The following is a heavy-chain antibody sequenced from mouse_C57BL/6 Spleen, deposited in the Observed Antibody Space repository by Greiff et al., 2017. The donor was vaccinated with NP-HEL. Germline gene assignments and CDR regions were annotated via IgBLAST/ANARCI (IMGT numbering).Heavy chain of an antibody. Sequence: EVQLQQSGPELVKPGASVKMSCKASGYTFTDYNMHWVKQSHGKSLEWIGYINPNNGGTSYNQKFKGKATLTVNKSSSTAYMELRSLTSEDSAVYYCAREAFRIDYGKRDFDYWGQGTTLTVSS. D-gene: IGHD2-1*01. CDR2: INPNNGGT. CDR3: AREAFRIDYGKRDFDY. CDR1: GYTFTDYN. J-gene: IGHJ2*01. V-gene: IGHV1-22*01.